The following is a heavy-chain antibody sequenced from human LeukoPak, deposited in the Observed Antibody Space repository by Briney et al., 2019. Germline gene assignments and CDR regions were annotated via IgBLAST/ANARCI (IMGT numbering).Heavy chain of an antibody. CDR2: IKQDGSEK. CDR1: GFNFSSYW. V-gene: IGHV3-7*01. D-gene: IGHD1-26*01. CDR3: ARDTLGRYYASDWFDP. J-gene: IGHJ5*02. Sequence: GGSLRLSCAASGFNFSSYWMSWVRQAPGKGLEWVANIKQDGSEKYYVDSVKGRFTISSDNAKNSLHLQMNSLRAEDTAVYYCARDTLGRYYASDWFDPWGQGTLVTVSS.